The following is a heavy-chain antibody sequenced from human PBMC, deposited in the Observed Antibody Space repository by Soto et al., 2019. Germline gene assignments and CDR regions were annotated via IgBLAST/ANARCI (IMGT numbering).Heavy chain of an antibody. CDR3: ARGGIAAAAPPDY. J-gene: IGHJ4*02. D-gene: IGHD6-13*01. CDR1: GGSISGYY. Sequence: SETLSLTCTVSGGSISGYYWSWIRQPPGKGLEWIGYIYYSGSTYYNPSLKSRVTISVDTSKNQFSLKLSSVTAADTAVYYCARGGIAAAAPPDYWGQGTLVTVSS. V-gene: IGHV4-59*06. CDR2: IYYSGST.